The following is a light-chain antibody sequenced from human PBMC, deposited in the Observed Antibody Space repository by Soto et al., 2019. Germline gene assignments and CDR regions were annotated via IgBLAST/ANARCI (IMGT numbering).Light chain of an antibody. V-gene: IGLV1-51*01. CDR1: SSNIGSND. Sequence: QSVLTQPPSVSAAPGQKVTISCSGSSSNIGSNDVSWYQQLPGTAPKLLIYDNNERPSGIPDRFSGSKSGTSATLGITGLQTGDEADYYCATWDNSLSALFGGGTKLTVL. CDR2: DNN. J-gene: IGLJ2*01. CDR3: ATWDNSLSAL.